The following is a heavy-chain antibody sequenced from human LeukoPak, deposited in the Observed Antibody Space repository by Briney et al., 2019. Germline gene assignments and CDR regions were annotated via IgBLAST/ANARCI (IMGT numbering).Heavy chain of an antibody. D-gene: IGHD5-18*01. CDR1: GYTFTRYG. CDR3: ARTRTRGYSYGFGY. J-gene: IGHJ4*02. V-gene: IGHV1-8*01. CDR2: MNPNSGNT. Sequence: GASVKVSCKASGYTFTRYGISWVRQAPGQGLEWMGWMNPNSGNTGYAQKFQGRVTMTRNTSISTAYMELSSLRSEDTAVYYCARTRTRGYSYGFGYWGQGTLVTVSS.